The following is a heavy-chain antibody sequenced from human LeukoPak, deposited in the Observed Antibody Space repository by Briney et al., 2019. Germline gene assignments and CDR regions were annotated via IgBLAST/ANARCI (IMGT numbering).Heavy chain of an antibody. CDR2: IKRDGSQK. D-gene: IGHD1-1*01. V-gene: IGHV3-7*01. CDR1: GLCFSSNW. J-gene: IGHJ5*02. CDR3: ARLGLEVGGPNWFDP. Sequence: GGSLRLSCAAPGLCFSSNWMGWVRQAPGKWREWVAHIKRDGSQKYYLDTVKGRITISRDNAKNSLYLQMNSLRVEDTAVYYCARLGLEVGGPNWFDPWGQGTLVTVSS.